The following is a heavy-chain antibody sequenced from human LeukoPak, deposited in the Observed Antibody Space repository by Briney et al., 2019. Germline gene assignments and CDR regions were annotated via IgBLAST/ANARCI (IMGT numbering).Heavy chain of an antibody. CDR2: IWNDGSNK. J-gene: IGHJ3*01. CDR1: GFTLSSFG. V-gene: IGHV3-33*01. CDR3: ARGSGSDYLDAFDV. D-gene: IGHD6-25*01. Sequence: GTSLRLSCVASGFTLSSFGMHWVRQAPGKGLEWVAVIWNDGSNKRYIDSVQGRFSISRDNSKNTLSLQMNSLRVEDTAVYYCARGSGSDYLDAFDVWGQGTMVTVSS.